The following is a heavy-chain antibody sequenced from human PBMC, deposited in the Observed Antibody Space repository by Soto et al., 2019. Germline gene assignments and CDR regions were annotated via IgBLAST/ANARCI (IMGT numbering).Heavy chain of an antibody. CDR3: ARSELRFSFDY. V-gene: IGHV4-59*01. CDR1: GGSISSYY. J-gene: IGHJ4*02. Sequence: SETQSLTCTVSGGSISSYYWSWIRQPPGKGLEWIGYIYYSGSTNYNPSLKSRVTISVDTSKNQFSLKLSSVTAADTAVYYCARSELRFSFDYWGQGTLVTVSS. CDR2: IYYSGST. D-gene: IGHD1-7*01.